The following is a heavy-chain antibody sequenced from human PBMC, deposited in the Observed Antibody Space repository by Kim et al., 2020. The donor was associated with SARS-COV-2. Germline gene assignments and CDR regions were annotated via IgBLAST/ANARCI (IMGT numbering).Heavy chain of an antibody. CDR3: ARVHYYGSGSYFPEKYYYYYGMDV. CDR1: GYTFTSYA. J-gene: IGHJ6*02. V-gene: IGHV1-3*01. CDR2: INAGNGNT. Sequence: ASVKVSCKASGYTFTSYAMHWVRQAPGQRLEWMGWINAGNGNTKYSQKFQGRVTITRDTSASTAYMDLSSLRSEDTAVYYCARVHYYGSGSYFPEKYYYYYGMDVWGQGTTVTVSS. D-gene: IGHD3-10*01.